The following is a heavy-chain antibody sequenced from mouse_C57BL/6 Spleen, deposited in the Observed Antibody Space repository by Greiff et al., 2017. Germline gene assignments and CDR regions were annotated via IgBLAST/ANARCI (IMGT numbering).Heavy chain of an antibody. Sequence: EVQLVESEGGLVQPGSSMKLSCTASGFTFSDYYMAWVRQVPEKGLEWVANINYDGSSTYYLDSLKSRFIISRDNAKNILYLQMSSLKSEDTATYYCARVGTTVSYYFDYWGQGTTLTVSS. D-gene: IGHD1-1*01. CDR3: ARVGTTVSYYFDY. J-gene: IGHJ2*01. V-gene: IGHV5-16*01. CDR2: INYDGSST. CDR1: GFTFSDYY.